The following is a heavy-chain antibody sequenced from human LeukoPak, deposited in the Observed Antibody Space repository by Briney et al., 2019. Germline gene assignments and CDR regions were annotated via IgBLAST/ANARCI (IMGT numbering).Heavy chain of an antibody. CDR1: GYTFTAHY. J-gene: IGHJ4*02. Sequence: ASVKVSCKASGYTFTAHYMHWVRQAPGQGLEWMGRINPNSGGTNFAQKFQGRVTMTSDTSINTAYMELNSLRSDDTAVYYCARSKINAATLDNWGQGTLVTVSS. CDR2: INPNSGGT. CDR3: ARSKINAATLDN. D-gene: IGHD2-15*01. V-gene: IGHV1-2*06.